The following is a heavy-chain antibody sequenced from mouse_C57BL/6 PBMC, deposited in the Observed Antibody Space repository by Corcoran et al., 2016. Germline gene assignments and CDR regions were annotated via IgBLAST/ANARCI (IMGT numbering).Heavy chain of an antibody. CDR2: IYPRSGNT. CDR3: ARRFDYDGTMDY. Sequence: QVQLQQSGAELARPGASVKLSCKASGYTFTSYGISWVKQRTGQGLEWIGEIYPRSGNTYYNEKFKGKATLTADKSSSTAYMELRSLTSEDSAVYFCARRFDYDGTMDYWGQGTSVTVSS. V-gene: IGHV1-81*01. CDR1: GYTFTSYG. D-gene: IGHD2-4*01. J-gene: IGHJ4*01.